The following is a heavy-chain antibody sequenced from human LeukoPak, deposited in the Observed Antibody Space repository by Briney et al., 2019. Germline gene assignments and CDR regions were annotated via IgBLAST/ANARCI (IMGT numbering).Heavy chain of an antibody. CDR3: ARGPIVVVPAAIYGMDV. CDR1: GYTFTTYE. D-gene: IGHD2-2*01. J-gene: IGHJ6*02. Sequence: ASVKVSCKASGYTFTTYEINWVRQATGQGLEWMGWINPNSGGTNYAQKFQGRVTMTRDTSISTAYMELSRLRSDDTAVYYCARGPIVVVPAAIYGMDVWGQGTTVTVSS. CDR2: INPNSGGT. V-gene: IGHV1-2*02.